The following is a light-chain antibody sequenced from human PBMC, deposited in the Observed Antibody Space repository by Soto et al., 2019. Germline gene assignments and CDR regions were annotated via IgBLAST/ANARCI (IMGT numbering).Light chain of an antibody. J-gene: IGKJ2*01. CDR2: GAS. CDR3: QQYGSSPPMYT. Sequence: EIVLTQSPGTLSLSPGERATLSCRASQSVSSSYLAWYQQKPGQAPRLLIYGASSRATGIPHRFSGSGSGTDFTLTLSRLEPEDFAVYYCQQYGSSPPMYTFGQGTKLEIK. CDR1: QSVSSSY. V-gene: IGKV3-20*01.